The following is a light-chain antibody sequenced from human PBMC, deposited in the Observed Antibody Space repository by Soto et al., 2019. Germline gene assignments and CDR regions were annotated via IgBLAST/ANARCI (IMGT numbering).Light chain of an antibody. J-gene: IGKJ1*01. Sequence: EIVLTQSPATLSLSPGERATLSCRASQSVSSNLAWYQQKPGQAPRLLIYGASTRATGIPARFSGSGSRTEFTLTISSLQPDDFATYYCQHYASFSGTFGQGTKVDIK. CDR3: QHYASFSGT. V-gene: IGKV3-15*01. CDR1: QSVSSN. CDR2: GAS.